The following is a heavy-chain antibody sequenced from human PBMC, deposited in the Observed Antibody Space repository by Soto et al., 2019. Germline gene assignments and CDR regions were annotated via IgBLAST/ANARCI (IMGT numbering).Heavy chain of an antibody. V-gene: IGHV3-33*01. D-gene: IGHD5-12*01. CDR3: ARAEMATLFDY. J-gene: IGHJ4*02. CDR1: GFTFSSYG. CDR2: IWYDGSNK. Sequence: QVQLVESGGGVVQPGRSLRLSCAASGFTFSSYGMHWVRQAPGKGLEWVAVIWYDGSNKYYADSVKGRFTISRDNSKNTLYLQMNSLRAEDTAVYYSARAEMATLFDYWGQGTLVTVSS.